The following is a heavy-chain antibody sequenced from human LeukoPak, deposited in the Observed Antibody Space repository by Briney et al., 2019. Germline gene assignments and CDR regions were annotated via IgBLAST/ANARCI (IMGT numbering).Heavy chain of an antibody. V-gene: IGHV4-59*12. Sequence: KASETLSLTCTVSGGSIRSYYWNWIRQPPGKGLEWIGYIYYSGNTNYNPSLKSRVTISVDTSKNQFSLKLSSVTAADTAVYYCARDTYYSGSGTYFEDYFDSWGQGILVTVSS. J-gene: IGHJ4*02. D-gene: IGHD3-10*01. CDR1: GGSIRSYY. CDR2: IYYSGNT. CDR3: ARDTYYSGSGTYFEDYFDS.